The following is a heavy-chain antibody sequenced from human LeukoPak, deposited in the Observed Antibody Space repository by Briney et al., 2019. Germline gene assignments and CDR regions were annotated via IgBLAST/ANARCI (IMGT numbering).Heavy chain of an antibody. J-gene: IGHJ1*01. Sequence: PGRSLRLSCTASGFTFGDYAMSWFRQAPGKGLEWVGFIRSKAYGGTTEYAASVKGRFTISRDDSKSIAYLQMNSLKTEDTAVYYCTPTSGYYPHYFQHWGQGTLVTVSS. D-gene: IGHD3-22*01. CDR2: IRSKAYGGTT. CDR1: GFTFGDYA. CDR3: TPTSGYYPHYFQH. V-gene: IGHV3-49*03.